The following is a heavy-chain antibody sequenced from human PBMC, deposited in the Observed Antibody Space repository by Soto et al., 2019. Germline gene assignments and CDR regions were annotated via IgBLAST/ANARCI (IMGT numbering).Heavy chain of an antibody. CDR1: GFTFSSYA. V-gene: IGHV3-23*01. D-gene: IGHD1-1*01. Sequence: GGSLRLSCAASGFTFSSYAMSWVRQAPGKGLEWVSAISAGGGSTYHADSVKGRFTISRDNSKNMLYLQINSLRAEDTAVYYCAKLYWNPRYFDYWGQGTRVTVS. CDR3: AKLYWNPRYFDY. CDR2: ISAGGGST. J-gene: IGHJ4*02.